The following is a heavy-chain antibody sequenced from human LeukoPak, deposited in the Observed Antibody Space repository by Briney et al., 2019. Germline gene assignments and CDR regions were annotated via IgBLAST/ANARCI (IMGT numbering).Heavy chain of an antibody. J-gene: IGHJ4*02. CDR3: ARHLESGFDY. Sequence: SETLSLTCTVSGGSISSYYWSWIRQPPGKGLEWIGYIYYSGSTNYNPSLKSRVTISVDTSKNQFSLKLSPVTAADTAVYYCARHLESGFDYWGQGTLVTVSS. CDR1: GGSISSYY. CDR2: IYYSGST. V-gene: IGHV4-59*08.